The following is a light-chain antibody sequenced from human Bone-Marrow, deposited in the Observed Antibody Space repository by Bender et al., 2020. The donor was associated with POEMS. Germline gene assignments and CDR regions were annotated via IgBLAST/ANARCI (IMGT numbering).Light chain of an antibody. V-gene: IGLV1-40*01. Sequence: QSVLTQPPSVSGAPGQRVTISCTGSSSNIGAGYDVQWYQQLPGTAPKLLIYGDNNRPSGVPDRISGSKSGTSASLAITGLQAEDEGHYFCQSSDSSLSGSVVFGGGTKVTVL. CDR1: SSNIGAGYD. CDR2: GDN. CDR3: QSSDSSLSGSVV. J-gene: IGLJ2*01.